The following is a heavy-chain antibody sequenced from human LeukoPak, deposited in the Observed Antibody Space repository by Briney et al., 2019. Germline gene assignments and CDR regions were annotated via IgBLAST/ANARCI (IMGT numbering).Heavy chain of an antibody. CDR1: GGSISSYY. J-gene: IGHJ3*02. CDR3: AGPRRYYDSSGYPKDDAFDI. Sequence: PSETLSLTCTVSGGSISSYYWSWIRQPAGKGLEWIGRIYTSGSTNYNPSPKSRVTISVDTSKNQFSLKLSSVPAADTAVYYYAGPRRYYDSSGYPKDDAFDIWGQGTMVTVSS. D-gene: IGHD3-22*01. V-gene: IGHV4-4*07. CDR2: IYTSGST.